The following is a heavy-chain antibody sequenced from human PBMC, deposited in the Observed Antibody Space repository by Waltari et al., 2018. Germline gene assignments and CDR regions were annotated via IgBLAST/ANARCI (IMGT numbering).Heavy chain of an antibody. D-gene: IGHD1-26*01. CDR1: GFSLSNARMG. V-gene: IGHV2-26*01. CDR2: IFSNDEK. Sequence: QVTLKESGPVLVKPTETLTLTCTVSGFSLSNARMGVSWIRQPPGKALEWLAHIFSNDEKTYSTSLKSRLTISKDTSKSQVVLTMTNMDPVDTATSYCARIRTEWSWYSGSPGYFDYWGQGTLVTVSS. J-gene: IGHJ4*02. CDR3: ARIRTEWSWYSGSPGYFDY.